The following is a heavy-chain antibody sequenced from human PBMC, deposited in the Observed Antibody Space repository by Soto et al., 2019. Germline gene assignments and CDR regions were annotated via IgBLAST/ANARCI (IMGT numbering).Heavy chain of an antibody. CDR1: GYTLTSYD. Sequence: PSVKVSCKASGYTLTSYDINWVRQATGQGLEWMGWMNPNSGNTGYAQKFQGRVTMTRNTSISTAYMELSSLRSEDTAVYYCARGGYCSSTSCFRGYYYYGMDVWGQGTTVTVSS. J-gene: IGHJ6*02. CDR3: ARGGYCSSTSCFRGYYYYGMDV. CDR2: MNPNSGNT. D-gene: IGHD2-2*01. V-gene: IGHV1-8*01.